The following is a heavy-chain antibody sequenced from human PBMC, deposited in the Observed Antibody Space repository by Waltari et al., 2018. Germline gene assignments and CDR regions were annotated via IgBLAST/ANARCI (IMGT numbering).Heavy chain of an antibody. Sequence: QVHLQQWGAGPLKPSETLSLTCAVYGGSFRGFYWSWIRQPPGKGLEWIGQIAHNEDTTYDPSLKDRVTISLDASKRKFSLTLTSVTAADTAVYYCARHIYCSSTSCYSFDYWGQGTLVTVSS. D-gene: IGHD2-2*02. CDR3: ARHIYCSSTSCYSFDY. CDR1: GGSFRGFY. J-gene: IGHJ4*02. V-gene: IGHV4-34*01. CDR2: IAHNEDT.